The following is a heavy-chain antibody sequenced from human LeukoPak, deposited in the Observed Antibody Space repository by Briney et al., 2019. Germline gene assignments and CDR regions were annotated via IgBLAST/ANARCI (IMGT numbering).Heavy chain of an antibody. CDR2: IIPIFGTA. CDR3: ARSYYYGSGSYYNVIGYFDF. D-gene: IGHD3-10*01. J-gene: IGHJ4*02. V-gene: IGHV1-69*05. Sequence: ASVKVSCKASGGTFSSYAISWVRQAPGQGLEWMGGIIPIFGTANYAQKFQGRVTITTDESTSTAYMGLSSLRSEDTAVYYCARSYYYGSGSYYNVIGYFDFWGQGTLVTVSS. CDR1: GGTFSSYA.